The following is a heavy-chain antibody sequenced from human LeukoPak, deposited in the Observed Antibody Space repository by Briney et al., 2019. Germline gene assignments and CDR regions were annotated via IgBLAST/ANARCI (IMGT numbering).Heavy chain of an antibody. Sequence: SETLSLTCSVSGGSISSSSFHWGWIRQPPGKGLEWIGEINHSGSTNYNPSLKSRVTISVDTSKNQFSLKLSSVTAADTAVYYCARQGITIFGVVIPNNWFDPWGQGTLVTVSS. V-gene: IGHV4-39*01. D-gene: IGHD3-3*01. CDR3: ARQGITIFGVVIPNNWFDP. CDR1: GGSISSSSFH. CDR2: INHSGST. J-gene: IGHJ5*02.